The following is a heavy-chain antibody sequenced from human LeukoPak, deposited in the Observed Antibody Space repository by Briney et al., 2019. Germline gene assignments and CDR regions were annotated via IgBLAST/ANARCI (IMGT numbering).Heavy chain of an antibody. D-gene: IGHD3-10*01. Sequence: PGGSLTLSCAASGLTFSSNYMNWVRQAPGKGLEWVSVMYSGGITYYPGSGKGRFTISRDNSKNQLYLQMNSLRAEDTAVYYCARGAYGSGSYGDNWFDPWGQGTLVTVSS. J-gene: IGHJ5*02. V-gene: IGHV3-66*01. CDR1: GLTFSSNY. CDR2: MYSGGIT. CDR3: ARGAYGSGSYGDNWFDP.